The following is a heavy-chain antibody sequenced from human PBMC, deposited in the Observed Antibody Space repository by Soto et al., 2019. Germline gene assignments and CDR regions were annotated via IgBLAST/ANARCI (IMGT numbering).Heavy chain of an antibody. Sequence: QVHLVQSGAEVKKPGSSVKVPCKAAGGTFSSYGISWVRQAPGQGLEWMGGIIPMFGTATHTQNFQGRLTITADEPRSKANRELRSRSSEDTAVYFWASFVGFPTLSSLDCGGRGTRVTVSS. CDR1: GGTFSSYG. V-gene: IGHV1-69*01. J-gene: IGHJ4*02. CDR3: ASFVGFPTLSSLDC. CDR2: IIPMFGTA. D-gene: IGHD1-26*01.